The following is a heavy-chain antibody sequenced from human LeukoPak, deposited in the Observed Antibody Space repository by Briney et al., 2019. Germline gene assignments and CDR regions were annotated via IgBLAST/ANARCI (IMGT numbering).Heavy chain of an antibody. CDR1: GFSLSTSGVG. CDR3: THRPGTTVIFDY. Sequence: SGPTLVKPTQTLTLTCTFSGFSLSTSGVGVGWIRQPPGKALEWLALIYWDDYKRYSPSLKSRLTITKDTSKNQVVLTMTKMDPVDTATYYCTHRPGTTVIFDYWGQGTLVTVSS. CDR2: IYWDDYK. V-gene: IGHV2-5*02. J-gene: IGHJ4*02. D-gene: IGHD4-17*01.